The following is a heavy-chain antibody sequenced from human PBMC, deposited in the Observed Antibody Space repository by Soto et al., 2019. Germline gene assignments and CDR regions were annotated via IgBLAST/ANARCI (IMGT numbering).Heavy chain of an antibody. CDR2: VSWNSGRI. CDR3: ANDHRSGYGSSASCMGDAFDI. V-gene: IGHV3-9*01. Sequence: DVQLVESGGGLVQPGRSLRLSCAASGFTFADYAMHWVRQAPGKGLECVSCVSWNSGRIGYADSVKGRFTISRDNAKNSLYLQMIRVRAEDTALYYCANDHRSGYGSSASCMGDAFDIWGKGTMVTVSS. D-gene: IGHD2-2*01. CDR1: GFTFADYA. J-gene: IGHJ3*02.